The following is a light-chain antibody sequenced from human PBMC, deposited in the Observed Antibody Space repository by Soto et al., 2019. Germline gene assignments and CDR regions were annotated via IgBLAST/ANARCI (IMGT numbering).Light chain of an antibody. CDR3: MQALQTPST. CDR2: LGS. V-gene: IGKV2-28*01. J-gene: IGKJ4*01. Sequence: DIVMTQSPLSLPVTPGETASISCRSSQSLLHSNGYNYLDWYLQKPGQSPQLLIYLGSSRASGVPDRFSGSVSGTDFTLKISRVEAEDVGVYYCMQALQTPSTFGGGTKLEIK. CDR1: QSLLHSNGYNY.